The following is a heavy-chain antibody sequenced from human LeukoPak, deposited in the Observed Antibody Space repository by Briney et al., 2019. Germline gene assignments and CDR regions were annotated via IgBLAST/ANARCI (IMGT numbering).Heavy chain of an antibody. Sequence: ASVKVSCKASGYIFTSYPIHCVRQAPGQRLEWMGWINTGNGNTKYSQKFEGRVTVTRDTSATAAYMELSSLRSEDTAVYYCARDRAMADYWGQGTLVTVSS. CDR3: ARDRAMADY. V-gene: IGHV1-3*04. D-gene: IGHD5-18*01. CDR2: INTGNGNT. J-gene: IGHJ4*02. CDR1: GYIFTSYP.